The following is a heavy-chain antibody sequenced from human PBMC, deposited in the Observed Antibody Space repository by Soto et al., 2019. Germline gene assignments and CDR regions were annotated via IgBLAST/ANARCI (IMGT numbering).Heavy chain of an antibody. Sequence: ASVKVSCKASGYTFTGYYMHWVRQAPGQGLEWMGWINPNSGGTNYAQKFQGWVTMTRDTSISTAYMELSRLRSDDTAVYYCAREAYDILTGYYYYYGMDVWGQGTTVTVSS. CDR3: AREAYDILTGYYYYYGMDV. CDR1: GYTFTGYY. J-gene: IGHJ6*02. D-gene: IGHD3-9*01. CDR2: INPNSGGT. V-gene: IGHV1-2*04.